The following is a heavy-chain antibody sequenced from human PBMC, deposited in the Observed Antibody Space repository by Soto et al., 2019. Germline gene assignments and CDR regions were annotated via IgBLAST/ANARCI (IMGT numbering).Heavy chain of an antibody. Sequence: QLQLQESGPGLVKPSETLSLTCTVSGGSISSSSYYWGWIRQPPGKGLEWIGSIYYSGSTYYNPSLKSRVTISVDTSKNQFSLKLSSVTAADTAVYYCDRIAAAGTVGWDYWGQGTLVTVSS. D-gene: IGHD6-13*01. CDR3: DRIAAAGTVGWDY. J-gene: IGHJ4*02. CDR1: GGSISSSSYY. V-gene: IGHV4-39*01. CDR2: IYYSGST.